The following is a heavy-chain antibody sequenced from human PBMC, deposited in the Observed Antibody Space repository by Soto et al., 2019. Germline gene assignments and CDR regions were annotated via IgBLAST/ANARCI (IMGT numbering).Heavy chain of an antibody. CDR1: GFTFSSYG. Sequence: GGSLRLSCAASGFTFSSYGMHWVRQAPGKGLEWVAVIWYDGSNKYYADSVKGRFTISRDNSKNTLYLQMNSLRAEDTAVYYCARDGFGSTSPEVIANPGYYYYYGMDVWGQGTTVTVSS. D-gene: IGHD2-2*01. J-gene: IGHJ6*02. CDR2: IWYDGSNK. CDR3: ARDGFGSTSPEVIANPGYYYYYGMDV. V-gene: IGHV3-33*01.